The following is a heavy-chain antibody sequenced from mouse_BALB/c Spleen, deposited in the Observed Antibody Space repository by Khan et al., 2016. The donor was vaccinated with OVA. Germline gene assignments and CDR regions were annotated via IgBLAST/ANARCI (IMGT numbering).Heavy chain of an antibody. Sequence: QVQLQQSGAELARPGASVKMSCKASGYTFTTYTIHWVKQRPGQGLEWIGYIIPSNDYTNYNQKFKDRATLTADKSSSTAYMQLSSLTSEDSAVYYYAREGAHYKSDSSFAYWGQGTVVTVSA. CDR1: GYTFTTYT. D-gene: IGHD2-14*01. CDR3: AREGAHYKSDSSFAY. CDR2: IIPSNDYT. J-gene: IGHJ3*01. V-gene: IGHV1-4*01.